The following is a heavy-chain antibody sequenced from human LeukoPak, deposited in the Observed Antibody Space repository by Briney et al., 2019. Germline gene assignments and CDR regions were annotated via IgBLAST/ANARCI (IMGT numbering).Heavy chain of an antibody. CDR1: GFTFSSYA. CDR3: ARDHLTPIVVVPAAPTNYYYYYGMDV. Sequence: GRSLRLSCAASGFTFSSYAMHWVRQAPGKGLEWVSYISSSSSTIYYADSVKGRFTISRDNAKNSLYLQMNSLRDEDTAVYYCARDHLTPIVVVPAAPTNYYYYYGMDVWGQGTTVTVSS. V-gene: IGHV3-48*02. D-gene: IGHD2-2*01. J-gene: IGHJ6*02. CDR2: ISSSSSTI.